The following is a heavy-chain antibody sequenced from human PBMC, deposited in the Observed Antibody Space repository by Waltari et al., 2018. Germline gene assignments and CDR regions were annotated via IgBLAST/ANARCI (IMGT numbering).Heavy chain of an antibody. CDR1: GCSFSGLY. CDR3: AGVGKGYYYYYMDV. V-gene: IGHV4-34*01. J-gene: IGHJ6*03. CDR2: INHSGST. Sequence: QVQLQQWGAGLLKPSEPLSLTCAVYGCSFSGLYWSWLRQPPGKGLEWIVEINHSGSTNYNPSLKRRVTISVVTSKNHFSLKLSSVTAADTAVYYCAGVGKGYYYYYMDVWGKGTTVTVSS.